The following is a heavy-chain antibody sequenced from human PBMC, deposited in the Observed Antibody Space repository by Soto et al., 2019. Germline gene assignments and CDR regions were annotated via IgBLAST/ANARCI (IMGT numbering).Heavy chain of an antibody. V-gene: IGHV4-59*01. CDR1: WCSMSRFY. CDR2: IFHTGTT. D-gene: IGHD1-1*01. J-gene: IGHJ5*02. Sequence: LSGTCTISWCSMSRFYLNWIRQPPGKGLEWIGYIFHTGTTNYNPSLRSRVTMSLDTSKNQFSLNLRSVTAADTAVYYCARDLLEDQLLGWFDPWGQGTLVTVSS. CDR3: ARDLLEDQLLGWFDP.